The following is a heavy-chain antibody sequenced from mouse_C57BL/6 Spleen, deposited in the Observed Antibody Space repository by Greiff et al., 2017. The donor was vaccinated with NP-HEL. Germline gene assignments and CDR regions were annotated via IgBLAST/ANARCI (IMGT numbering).Heavy chain of an antibody. J-gene: IGHJ3*01. D-gene: IGHD4-1*01. CDR3: TSGDWDGWFAY. CDR2: IDPETGGT. CDR1: GYTFTDYE. Sequence: QVQLQQSGAELVRPGASVTLSCKASGYTFTDYEMHWVKQTPVHGLEWIGAIDPETGGTAYNQKFKGKAILTADKSASTAYMELRSLPSEDSAVYYCTSGDWDGWFAYWGQGTLVTVSA. V-gene: IGHV1-15*01.